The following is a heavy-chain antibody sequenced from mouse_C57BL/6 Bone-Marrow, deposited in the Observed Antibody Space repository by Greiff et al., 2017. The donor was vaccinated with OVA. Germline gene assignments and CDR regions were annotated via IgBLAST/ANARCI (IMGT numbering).Heavy chain of an antibody. D-gene: IGHD2-4*01. Sequence: EVKVVESGGGLVKPGGSLKLSCAASGFTFSDYGMHWVRQAPEKGLEWVAYISSGSSTIYYADTVKGRFTISRDNAKNTLFLQMTSLRSEDTAMYYCATTIYYDYDEGYWGQGTTLTVSS. V-gene: IGHV5-17*01. CDR2: ISSGSSTI. J-gene: IGHJ2*01. CDR1: GFTFSDYG. CDR3: ATTIYYDYDEGY.